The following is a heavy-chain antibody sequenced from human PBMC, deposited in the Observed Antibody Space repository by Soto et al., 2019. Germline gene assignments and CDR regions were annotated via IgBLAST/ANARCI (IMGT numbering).Heavy chain of an antibody. V-gene: IGHV1-3*01. CDR2: INAGNGNT. CDR3: ARDGIGGSGSYNWFDP. CDR1: GYTFTSYA. D-gene: IGHD3-10*01. Sequence: QVQLVQSGAEVKKPGASVKVSCKASGYTFTSYAMHWVRQAPGQRLEWMGWINAGNGNTKYSQKFQGRVTITRDTSASTDYMELSSMRSEDTAVYYCARDGIGGSGSYNWFDPWGQGTLVTVSS. J-gene: IGHJ5*02.